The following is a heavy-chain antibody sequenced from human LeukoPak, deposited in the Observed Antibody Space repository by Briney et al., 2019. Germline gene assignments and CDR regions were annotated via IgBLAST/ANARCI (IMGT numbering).Heavy chain of an antibody. CDR1: GFTFSSYS. J-gene: IGHJ4*02. D-gene: IGHD3-22*01. CDR3: ARARKDYDSSGYYYFDY. CDR2: ISSSSSYI. Sequence: GGSLRLSCAASGFTFSSYSMNWVRQAPGRGLEWVSSISSSSSYIYYGDSVKGRFTISRDNAKNSLYLQMNSLRAEDTAVYYCARARKDYDSSGYYYFDYWGQGTLVTVSS. V-gene: IGHV3-21*01.